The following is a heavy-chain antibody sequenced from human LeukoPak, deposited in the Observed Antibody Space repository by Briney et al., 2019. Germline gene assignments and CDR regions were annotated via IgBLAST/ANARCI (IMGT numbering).Heavy chain of an antibody. CDR1: GFTFSSYW. D-gene: IGHD3-22*01. J-gene: IGHJ4*02. CDR2: IKQDGSEK. Sequence: GGSLRLSCAASGFTFSSYWMSWVRQAPGKGLEWVANIKQDGSEKYYVDSVKGRFTISRDNAKNSLYLQVNSLRAEDTAVYYCARDVLDYYDSSGYYYYFDYWGQGTLVTVSS. V-gene: IGHV3-7*01. CDR3: ARDVLDYYDSSGYYYYFDY.